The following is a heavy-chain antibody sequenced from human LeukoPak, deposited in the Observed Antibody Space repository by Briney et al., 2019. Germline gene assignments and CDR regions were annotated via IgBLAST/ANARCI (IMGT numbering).Heavy chain of an antibody. Sequence: ASVKVSCKAPGYTFTGYYMHWVRQAPGQGLEWMGWINPNSGGTNYAQKFQGWVTMTRDTSISTAYMELSRLRSDDTAVYYCARAGYSSGWYVFDYWGQGTLVTVSS. CDR3: ARAGYSSGWYVFDY. CDR1: GYTFTGYY. D-gene: IGHD6-19*01. CDR2: INPNSGGT. J-gene: IGHJ4*02. V-gene: IGHV1-2*04.